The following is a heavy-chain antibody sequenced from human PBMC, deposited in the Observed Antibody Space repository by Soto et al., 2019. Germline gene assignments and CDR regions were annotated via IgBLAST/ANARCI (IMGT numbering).Heavy chain of an antibody. D-gene: IGHD5-12*01. Sequence: GGSLRLSCAASGFTFSGSAMHWVRQASGKGLEWVGRIRSKANSYATAYAASVKGRFTISRDDSKNTAYLQMNSLKTEDTAVYYCTRHPSRDGYNTRDYYYYGMDVWGQGTTVTVSS. J-gene: IGHJ6*02. CDR3: TRHPSRDGYNTRDYYYYGMDV. CDR1: GFTFSGSA. CDR2: IRSKANSYAT. V-gene: IGHV3-73*01.